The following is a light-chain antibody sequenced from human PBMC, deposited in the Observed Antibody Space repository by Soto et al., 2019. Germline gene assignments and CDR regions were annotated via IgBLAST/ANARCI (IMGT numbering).Light chain of an antibody. Sequence: EIVLTQSQATLSLSPGERATLSCRASQSVSSYLAWYQHKPGQAPRLLIYDASNRATGIPARFSGSGSGTDFALTISSLGLEDFAVYYCQQRSNWPITFGPGNNVDLK. CDR2: DAS. V-gene: IGKV3-11*01. CDR3: QQRSNWPIT. CDR1: QSVSSY. J-gene: IGKJ3*01.